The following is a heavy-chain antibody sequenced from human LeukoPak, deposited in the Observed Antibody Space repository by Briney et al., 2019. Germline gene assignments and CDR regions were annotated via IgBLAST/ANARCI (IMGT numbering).Heavy chain of an antibody. V-gene: IGHV3-30*06. CDR3: ASLYYDSSGTQEDFDY. CDR2: ISYDGSNK. Sequence: GRSPRLSCAASGFTLSSYGMHWVRQAPGKGLEWVAVISYDGSNKYYADSVKGRFTISRDNSKNTLYLQMNSLRAEDTAVYYCASLYYDSSGTQEDFDYWGQGTLVTVSS. CDR1: GFTLSSYG. D-gene: IGHD3-22*01. J-gene: IGHJ4*02.